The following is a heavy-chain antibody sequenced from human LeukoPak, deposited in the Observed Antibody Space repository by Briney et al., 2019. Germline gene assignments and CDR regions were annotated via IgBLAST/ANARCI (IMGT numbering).Heavy chain of an antibody. V-gene: IGHV3-66*01. CDR1: GFTVSSNY. J-gene: IGHJ6*03. D-gene: IGHD2-2*01. CDR3: ARDHRTSCYSYYYYYYMDV. CDR2: IYSCGSP. Sequence: GGSLRLSCTVSGFTVSSNYMSWVRQAPGKGLEWVPVIYSCGSPYYADSVKGRFTISRDNSKNTLYLQMNSLRAEDTAVYYCARDHRTSCYSYYYYYYMDVWGKGTTVTVSS.